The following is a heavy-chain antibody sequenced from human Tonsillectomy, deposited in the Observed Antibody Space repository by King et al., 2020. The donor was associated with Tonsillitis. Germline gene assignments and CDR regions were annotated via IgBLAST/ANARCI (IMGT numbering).Heavy chain of an antibody. CDR1: GGSISSSPYY. D-gene: IGHD4-17*01. CDR3: ARDYGLN. J-gene: IGHJ4*02. CDR2: FYYSWNP. V-gene: IGHV4-39*01. Sequence: QLQESGPGLVKPSETLSLTCAVSGGSISSSPYYWGWIRQPPGKGLEWIGSFYYSWNPYYNPSLKSRVTISVDTSKNQFSLSLTSVTAADTAVYYCARDYGLNWGQGTLVTVSS.